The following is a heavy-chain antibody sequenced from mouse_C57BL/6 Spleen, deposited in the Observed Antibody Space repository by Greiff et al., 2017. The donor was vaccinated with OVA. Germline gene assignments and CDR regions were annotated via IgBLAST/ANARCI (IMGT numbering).Heavy chain of an antibody. Sequence: EVKLMESGGGLVQPGGSMKLSCVASGFTFSNYWMNWVRQSPEKGLEWVAQIRLKSDNYATQYAESVKGRFTISRDDSKSSVYLQMNNLRAEDTGIYYCISYGNNYAMDYWGQGTSVTVSS. CDR2: IRLKSDNYAT. CDR1: GFTFSNYW. V-gene: IGHV6-3*01. CDR3: ISYGNNYAMDY. D-gene: IGHD2-1*01. J-gene: IGHJ4*01.